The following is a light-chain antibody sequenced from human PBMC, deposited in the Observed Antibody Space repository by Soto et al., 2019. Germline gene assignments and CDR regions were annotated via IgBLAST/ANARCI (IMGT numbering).Light chain of an antibody. CDR2: DDN. J-gene: IGLJ3*02. Sequence: QSVLTQPPSVSAAPGQTVTISCSGSSSNIGKNYVSWYRQLPGTAPKLLIYDDNKRPSGIPDRFSGSKSATSATLGITGLQTGDEADYYCGTWDSSLSAGVFGGGTKLTVL. V-gene: IGLV1-51*01. CDR3: GTWDSSLSAGV. CDR1: SSNIGKNY.